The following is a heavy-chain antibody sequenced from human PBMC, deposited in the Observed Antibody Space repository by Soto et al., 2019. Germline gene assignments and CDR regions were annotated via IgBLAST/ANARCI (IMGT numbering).Heavy chain of an antibody. J-gene: IGHJ6*03. CDR2: IYWDDDK. D-gene: IGHD5-12*01. V-gene: IGHV2-5*02. CDR3: AHSRLATITHYYYYMDV. Sequence: SGPTLVKPTQTLTLTCTFSGFSLSTSGVGVGWIRQPPGKALEWLALIYWDDDKRYSPSLKSRLTITKDTSKNQVVLTMTNMDPVDTATYYCAHSRLATITHYYYYMDVWGKGTTVTVSS. CDR1: GFSLSTSGVG.